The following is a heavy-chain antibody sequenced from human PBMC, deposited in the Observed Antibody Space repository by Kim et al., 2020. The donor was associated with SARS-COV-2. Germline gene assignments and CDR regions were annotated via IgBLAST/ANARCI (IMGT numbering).Heavy chain of an antibody. V-gene: IGHV3-53*01. J-gene: IGHJ4*02. D-gene: IGHD3-22*01. Sequence: SVKGGFTTSRDNAKNTQYLQMNSLRAEDTAVYYCAGDPAVLRVVCYCFDSWGQGTLVTVSS. CDR3: AGDPAVLRVVCYCFDS.